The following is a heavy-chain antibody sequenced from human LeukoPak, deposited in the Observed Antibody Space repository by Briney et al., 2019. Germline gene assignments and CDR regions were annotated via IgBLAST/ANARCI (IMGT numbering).Heavy chain of an antibody. CDR2: IYHSGST. D-gene: IGHD5-12*01. Sequence: PSETLSLTCTLSGGSISTYYWSWIRQPPGKGLEWIGYIYHSGSTNYNPSLKSRVTISVDTSKNQSSLKLSSVTAADTAVYYCARGGGYASPIGYWGQGALVTVS. CDR3: ARGGGYASPIGY. V-gene: IGHV4-59*01. CDR1: GGSISTYY. J-gene: IGHJ4*02.